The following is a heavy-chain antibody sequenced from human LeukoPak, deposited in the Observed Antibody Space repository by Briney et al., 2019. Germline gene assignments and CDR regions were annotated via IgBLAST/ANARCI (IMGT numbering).Heavy chain of an antibody. D-gene: IGHD6-6*01. Sequence: PSETLSLTCTVSGGSISSGGYYWSWIRQHPGKGPEWIGYIYYSGSTYYNPSLKSRVTISVDTSKNQFSLKLSSVTAADTAVYYCARSIAANFDYWGQGTLVTVSS. CDR1: GGSISSGGYY. CDR3: ARSIAANFDY. J-gene: IGHJ4*02. CDR2: IYYSGST. V-gene: IGHV4-31*03.